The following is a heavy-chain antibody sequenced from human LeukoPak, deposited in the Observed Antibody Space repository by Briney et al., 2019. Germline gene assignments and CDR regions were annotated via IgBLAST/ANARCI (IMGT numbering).Heavy chain of an antibody. CDR1: GGSISSYY. CDR2: IYYSGST. Sequence: SETLSFTCTDSGGSISSYYWSWNRQPPGKGLEGIGYIYYSGSTNYNPSLKSRVTIPVDTSKNQFSLKLSSVTAADTAVYYCARHRRRSFLHYFDYWGQGTLVTVSS. CDR3: ARHRRRSFLHYFDY. J-gene: IGHJ4*02. V-gene: IGHV4-59*08. D-gene: IGHD2/OR15-2a*01.